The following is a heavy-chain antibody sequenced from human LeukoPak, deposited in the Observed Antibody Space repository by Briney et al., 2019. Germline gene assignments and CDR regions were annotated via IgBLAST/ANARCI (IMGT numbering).Heavy chain of an antibody. CDR3: ASKVGATTDFYYYGMDV. V-gene: IGHV3-21*01. Sequence: GGSPRLSCAASGFTFSNYTVNWVRQAPGKGLEWVSSISGSSIYIYFADSVKGRFTISRDNAKNSLYLQINSLRAEDTAVYYCASKVGATTDFYYYGMDVWGQGTTVTVSS. CDR1: GFTFSNYT. CDR2: ISGSSIYI. D-gene: IGHD1-26*01. J-gene: IGHJ6*02.